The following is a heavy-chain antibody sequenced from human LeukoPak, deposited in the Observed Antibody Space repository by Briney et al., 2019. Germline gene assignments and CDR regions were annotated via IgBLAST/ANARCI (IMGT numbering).Heavy chain of an antibody. Sequence: PGGSLRLSCAASGFTFSSYGMHWVRQAPGKGLEWVAVISYDGSNKYYADSVKGRFTISRDNSKNTLYLQMNSLRAEDTAVYYCAKSVIVVVPAAPIDYWGQGTLVTVSS. J-gene: IGHJ4*02. V-gene: IGHV3-30*18. CDR2: ISYDGSNK. CDR1: GFTFSSYG. CDR3: AKSVIVVVPAAPIDY. D-gene: IGHD2-2*01.